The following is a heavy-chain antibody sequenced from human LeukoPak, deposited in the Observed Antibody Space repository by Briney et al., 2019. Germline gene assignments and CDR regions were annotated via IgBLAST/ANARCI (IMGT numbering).Heavy chain of an antibody. Sequence: GGSLRLSCAASGFTFSSYSMNWVRQAPGKGLEWVSSISSSSSYIYYADSVKGRFTISRDNSKNTLYLQMNSLRAEDTAVYYCVVGIAVAGTQHWGQGTLVTVSS. D-gene: IGHD6-19*01. CDR3: VVGIAVAGTQH. CDR1: GFTFSSYS. CDR2: ISSSSSYI. V-gene: IGHV3-21*01. J-gene: IGHJ1*01.